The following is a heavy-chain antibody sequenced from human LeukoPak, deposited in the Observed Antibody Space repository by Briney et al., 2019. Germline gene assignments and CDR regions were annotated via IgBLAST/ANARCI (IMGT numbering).Heavy chain of an antibody. D-gene: IGHD6-19*01. Sequence: ASVKVSCKASGNTFTGYFVHGVRQAPGQGLEYMGWIYPNNGDTNYAQKFQGRVTMTRDTSISTVYMELSSLRSDDTAVYYCARETAGTGGNDYWGQGTLVTVSS. CDR3: ARETAGTGGNDY. V-gene: IGHV1-2*02. CDR1: GNTFTGYF. J-gene: IGHJ4*02. CDR2: IYPNNGDT.